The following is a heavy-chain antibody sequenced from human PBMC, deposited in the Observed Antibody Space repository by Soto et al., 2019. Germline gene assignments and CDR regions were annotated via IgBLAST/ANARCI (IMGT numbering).Heavy chain of an antibody. V-gene: IGHV1-69*13. CDR3: AGGTRLPYYYYGMDV. D-gene: IGHD1-7*01. J-gene: IGHJ6*02. CDR2: IIAIFGTA. CDR1: GGTFSSYA. Sequence: AVKVSCKASGGTFSSYAISWVRQAPGQGLEWMGGIIAIFGTAHYAQKFQGRVTITPDESTSTAYMELSSLRSEDTAVYYCAGGTRLPYYYYGMDVWGQGTTVTVSS.